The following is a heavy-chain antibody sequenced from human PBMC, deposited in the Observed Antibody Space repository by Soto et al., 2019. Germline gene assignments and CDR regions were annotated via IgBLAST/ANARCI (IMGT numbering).Heavy chain of an antibody. J-gene: IGHJ6*02. V-gene: IGHV1-2*04. CDR2: INPKSGGT. Sequence: ASVKVSCKASGYSFTDYHIHWVRQAPGQGREWLGRINPKSGGTSTAQKFQGWVTMTTDTSISTASMELTRLTSDDTAIYYCARGDSTDCSNGVCSFFYNHDMDVWGQGTRVTVSS. CDR1: GYSFTDYH. D-gene: IGHD2-8*01. CDR3: ARGDSTDCSNGVCSFFYNHDMDV.